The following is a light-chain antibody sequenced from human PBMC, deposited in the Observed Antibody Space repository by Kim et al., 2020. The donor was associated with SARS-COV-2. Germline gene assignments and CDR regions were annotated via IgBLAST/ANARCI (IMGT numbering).Light chain of an antibody. V-gene: IGLV2-18*02. CDR3: NSYTSSSTFVI. J-gene: IGLJ2*01. Sequence: QSALTQPPSVSGSPGQSVTISCTGTSSDIGGYNRVSWYQQSPGTAPKLMIYEVSNRASGVPDRFSGSKSGNTASLTISGLQAVDEADYYCNSYTSSSTFVIFGGGTQLTVL. CDR1: SSDIGGYNR. CDR2: EVS.